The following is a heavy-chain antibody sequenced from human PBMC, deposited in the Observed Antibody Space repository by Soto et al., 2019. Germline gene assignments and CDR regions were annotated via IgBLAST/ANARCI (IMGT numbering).Heavy chain of an antibody. D-gene: IGHD3-3*02. Sequence: ASVKVSCKASGYTFTSYYMHWVRQAPGQGLEWMGIINPSGGSTSYAQKFQGRVTMTRDTSTSTVYMELSSLRSEDTAVYYCAAFYGGRISDYWGQGTLVTVSS. CDR2: INPSGGST. CDR3: AAFYGGRISDY. V-gene: IGHV1-46*01. CDR1: GYTFTSYY. J-gene: IGHJ4*02.